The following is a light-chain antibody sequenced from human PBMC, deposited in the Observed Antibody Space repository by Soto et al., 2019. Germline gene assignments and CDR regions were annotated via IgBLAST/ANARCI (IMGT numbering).Light chain of an antibody. CDR2: WAS. V-gene: IGKV4-1*01. Sequence: IVMTQSPDSLAVSLGDGAAINCKSSQSVLYSSNNKNYLAWYQQKSGQPPRLLIYWASTRESGVPDRFSGGGSGTEFTLTISSLQAEDEAVYISNIYDSAPLTFG. CDR1: QSVLYSSNNKNY. CDR3: NIYDSAPLT. J-gene: IGKJ4*01.